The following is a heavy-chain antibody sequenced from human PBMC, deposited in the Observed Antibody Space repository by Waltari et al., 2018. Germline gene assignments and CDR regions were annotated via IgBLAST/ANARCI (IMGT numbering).Heavy chain of an antibody. Sequence: AASGLTFSSYWMHWVRQAPGQGLVWVSRIKSDGSSITYADFVKGRFSMSRDKAKNTLYLQMDSLRAEDTAVYYCVLPDRSSWAHFDYWGQGTLVTVSS. CDR1: GLTFSSYW. J-gene: IGHJ4*02. D-gene: IGHD6-13*01. V-gene: IGHV3-74*03. CDR3: VLPDRSSWAHFDY. CDR2: IKSDGSSI.